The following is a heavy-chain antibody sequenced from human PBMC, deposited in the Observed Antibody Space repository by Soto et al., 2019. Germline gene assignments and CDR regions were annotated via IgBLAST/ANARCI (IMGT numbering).Heavy chain of an antibody. J-gene: IGHJ6*02. V-gene: IGHV1-69*01. D-gene: IGHD5-12*01. CDR2: SIPIFGTA. Sequence: QVQLVQSGAEVKKPGSSVKVSCKASGGTFNNYPITWVRQAPGEGLEWMGGSIPIFGTANYAQKFQGRVTISVDESTSTAYMELRSLRSEDTAVYYCARGRGYSGDDHYYYFDTDVWGQGTTVTVSS. CDR1: GGTFNNYP. CDR3: ARGRGYSGDDHYYYFDTDV.